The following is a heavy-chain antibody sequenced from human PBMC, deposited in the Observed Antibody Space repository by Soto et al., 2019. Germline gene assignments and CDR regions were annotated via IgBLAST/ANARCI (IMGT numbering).Heavy chain of an antibody. CDR1: GYTFTSYD. Sequence: ASVKVSCKASGYTFTSYDINWVRQAPGQGLEWMGVINPSIGTTTYAQKFQGRVTMTRDTSTSTVYMEVSSLRSEDTAVYYCASTLGARFDYWGQGTLVTVSS. CDR3: ASTLGARFDY. D-gene: IGHD1-26*01. CDR2: INPSIGTT. V-gene: IGHV1-46*03. J-gene: IGHJ4*02.